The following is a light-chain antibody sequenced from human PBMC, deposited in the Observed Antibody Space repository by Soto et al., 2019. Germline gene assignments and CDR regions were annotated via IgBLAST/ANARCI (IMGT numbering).Light chain of an antibody. CDR1: SSDVGSYKR. V-gene: IGLV2-18*02. J-gene: IGLJ1*01. CDR3: SSYTSSSTYV. Sequence: QSALTQPHSVSVSPGQSITISCTRTSSDVGSYKRVSWYQQPPSPAPKLMIYEVSNRPSGVPDRFSGSKSGNTASLTISGLQAEDEADYYCSSYTSSSTYVFGTGTMVTVL. CDR2: EVS.